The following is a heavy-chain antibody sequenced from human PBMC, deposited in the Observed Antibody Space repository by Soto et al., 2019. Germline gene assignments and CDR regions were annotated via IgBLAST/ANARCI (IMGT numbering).Heavy chain of an antibody. CDR2: INHSGST. Sequence: SETLSLTCAVYGGSFSGYYWSWIRQPPGKGLEWIGEINHSGSTNYNPSLKSRVTISVDTSKNQFSLKLSSVTAADTAVYYCAGGRIAAADFDYWGQGTLVTVSS. CDR3: AGGRIAAADFDY. CDR1: GGSFSGYY. D-gene: IGHD6-13*01. V-gene: IGHV4-34*01. J-gene: IGHJ4*02.